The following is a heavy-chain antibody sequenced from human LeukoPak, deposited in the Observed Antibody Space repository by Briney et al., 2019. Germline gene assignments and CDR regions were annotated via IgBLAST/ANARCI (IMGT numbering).Heavy chain of an antibody. V-gene: IGHV1-18*01. CDR2: ISAYNGNT. D-gene: IGHD6-13*01. CDR1: GYTYTSYG. J-gene: IGHJ4*02. CDR3: ARVVAAAGNDY. Sequence: GASVKVSCKASGYTYTSYGISWVRQGPGQGLEWMGWISAYNGNTNYAQKLQGRVTMTTDTSTSTAYMELRSLRSDDTAVYYCARVVAAAGNDYWGQGTLVTVSS.